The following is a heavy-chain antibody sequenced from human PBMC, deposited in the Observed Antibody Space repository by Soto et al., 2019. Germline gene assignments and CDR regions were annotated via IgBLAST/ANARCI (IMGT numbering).Heavy chain of an antibody. J-gene: IGHJ6*02. V-gene: IGHV1-2*02. D-gene: IGHD6-19*01. CDR2: INPNSGGT. CDR3: AREAVAGNKWLGYCGVDA. CDR1: GYTFTVYY. Sequence: ASVNVSCPASGYTFTVYYMHWLRQAPGQGLEWMGWINPNSGGTNYAQKFQGRVTMTRDTSISTAYMELSRLRSDDTAVYYCAREAVAGNKWLGYCGVDAWGQGITVTV.